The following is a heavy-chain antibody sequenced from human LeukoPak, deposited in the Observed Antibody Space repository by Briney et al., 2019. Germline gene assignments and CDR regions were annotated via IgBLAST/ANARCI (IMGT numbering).Heavy chain of an antibody. D-gene: IGHD3-10*01. CDR2: ISAYNGNT. CDR3: ARYGSAREYYYGMDV. CDR1: GYTFTSYG. V-gene: IGHV1-18*01. Sequence: ASVKVSCKASGYTFTSYGISWVRQAPGQGLEWMGWISAYNGNTNYAQKLQGRVTMTTDTSTSTAYMELRSLRSDDTAMYYCARYGSAREYYYGMDVWGQGTTVTVSS. J-gene: IGHJ6*02.